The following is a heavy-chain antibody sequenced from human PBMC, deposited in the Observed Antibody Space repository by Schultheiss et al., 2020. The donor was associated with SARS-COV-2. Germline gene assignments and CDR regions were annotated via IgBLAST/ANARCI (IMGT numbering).Heavy chain of an antibody. CDR3: ARTFRGDGYNFHSDY. CDR1: GYTLTELS. D-gene: IGHD5-24*01. J-gene: IGHJ4*02. Sequence: ASVKVSCKVSGYTLTELSMHWVRQAPGKGLEWMGGFDPEDGETIYAQKFQGRVTMTEDTSTDTAYMELSSLRSEDTAVYYCARTFRGDGYNFHSDYWGQGTLVTVSS. CDR2: FDPEDGET. V-gene: IGHV1-24*01.